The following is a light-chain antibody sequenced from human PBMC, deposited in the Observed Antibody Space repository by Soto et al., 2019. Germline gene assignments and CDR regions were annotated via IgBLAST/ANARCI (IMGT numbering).Light chain of an antibody. CDR1: QGISNY. CDR3: QKDNSAPRA. Sequence: DIQMTQSPSSLSASVGDRVTITCRASQGISNYLAWYQQKPGKVPKLLIYAASTLQSGVPPRFSGSGYGTDFTLTISSLQPEDVATYYCQKDNSAPRAFDQGTKVEIK. J-gene: IGKJ1*01. CDR2: AAS. V-gene: IGKV1-27*01.